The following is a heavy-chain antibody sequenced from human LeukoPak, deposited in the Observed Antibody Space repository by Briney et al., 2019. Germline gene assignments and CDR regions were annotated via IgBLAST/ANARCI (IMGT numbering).Heavy chain of an antibody. Sequence: SETLSHTCTVSGGSISSSSYYWGWIRQPPGKGLEWIGSIYYSGSTYYNPSLKSRVTISVDTSKNQFSLKLSSVTAADTAVYYCARRLRYLDWSPDYYYMDVWGKGTTVTVSS. CDR2: IYYSGST. D-gene: IGHD3-9*01. V-gene: IGHV4-39*01. J-gene: IGHJ6*03. CDR3: ARRLRYLDWSPDYYYMDV. CDR1: GGSISSSSYY.